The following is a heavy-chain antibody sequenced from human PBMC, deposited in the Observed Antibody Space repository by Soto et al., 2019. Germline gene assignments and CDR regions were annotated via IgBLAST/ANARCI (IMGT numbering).Heavy chain of an antibody. CDR2: IDPSDSYT. J-gene: IGHJ6*04. Sequence: PGESLKISCKGSGYSFSSYWISWVRQMPGKGLEWMGMIDPSDSYTNYSPSFQGHVTISADKSISTAYLQWSSLKASDTAMYYCARRPTLGEHYYYGMDVWGEGTTVTVSS. CDR3: ARRPTLGEHYYYGMDV. CDR1: GYSFSSYW. D-gene: IGHD6-6*01. V-gene: IGHV5-10-1*01.